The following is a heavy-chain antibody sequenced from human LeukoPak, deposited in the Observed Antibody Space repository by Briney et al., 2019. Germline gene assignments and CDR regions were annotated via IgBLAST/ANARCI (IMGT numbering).Heavy chain of an antibody. CDR2: IIPIFGTA. V-gene: IGHV1-69*05. CDR1: GGTFSSYA. J-gene: IGHJ6*03. CDR3: ARDHQSLGYCSGGSCPGRYYYYYMDV. D-gene: IGHD2-15*01. Sequence: GASVKVSCKASGGTFSSYAISWMRQAPGQGLEWMGRIIPIFGTANYAQKFQGRVTITTDESTCTAYMELSSLRSEDTAVYYCARDHQSLGYCSGGSCPGRYYYYYMDVWGKGTTVTVSS.